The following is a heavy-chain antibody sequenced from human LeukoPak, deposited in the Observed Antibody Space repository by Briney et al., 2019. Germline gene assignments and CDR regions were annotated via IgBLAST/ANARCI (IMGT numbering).Heavy chain of an antibody. V-gene: IGHV3-30*02. Sequence: GGSLRLSCAASGFTFSSYGMHWIRQAPGKGLEWVAFIRNDGSIIHNADSVKGRFTISRDNSKNTLYVQMNSLRADDTAVYYCAKDTPLCYFDYWGQGTQVTVSS. J-gene: IGHJ4*02. CDR2: IRNDGSII. D-gene: IGHD3-16*01. CDR3: AKDTPLCYFDY. CDR1: GFTFSSYG.